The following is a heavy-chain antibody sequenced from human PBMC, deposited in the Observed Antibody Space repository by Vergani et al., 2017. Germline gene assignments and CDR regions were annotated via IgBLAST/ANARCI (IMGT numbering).Heavy chain of an antibody. J-gene: IGHJ4*02. CDR2: IYYSGST. V-gene: IGHV4-39*01. Sequence: QLQLQESGPGLVKPSETLSLTCTVSGGSISSSSYYWGWIRQPPGKGLELIGSIYYSGSTYYNPSLKSRVTISVDTSKNQFSLKLSSVTAADTAVYYCAVAAGPDGGLDYWGQGTLVTVYS. D-gene: IGHD6-6*01. CDR3: AVAAGPDGGLDY. CDR1: GGSISSSSYY.